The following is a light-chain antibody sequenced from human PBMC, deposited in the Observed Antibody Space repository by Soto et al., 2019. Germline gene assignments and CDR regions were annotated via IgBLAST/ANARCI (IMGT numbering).Light chain of an antibody. Sequence: IQLTQSPAFLSASLGERVNITCGASQGIRTYLAWYQQKTGKAPKLLIYTASTLQSGVPLSFSGSGSGTSFTLTISSLQPEDFATYYCQQLLSYPITFGQGTRLEIK. J-gene: IGKJ5*01. CDR3: QQLLSYPIT. CDR2: TAS. V-gene: IGKV1-9*01. CDR1: QGIRTY.